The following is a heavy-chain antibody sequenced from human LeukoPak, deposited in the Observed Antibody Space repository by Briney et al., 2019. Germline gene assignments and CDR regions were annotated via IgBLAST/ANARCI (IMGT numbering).Heavy chain of an antibody. CDR2: LNPNSGGT. CDR1: GYTFTDYY. CDR3: ATTMVRGAPDTFDI. D-gene: IGHD3-10*01. J-gene: IGHJ3*02. Sequence: ASVKVSCKASGYTFTDYYMHWVRQAPGQGLEWMGWLNPNSGGTLFAQKFQGRVSMTRDTSITTVYMDVTSLRSDDTAVYYCATTMVRGAPDTFDIWGQGTMVTVSS. V-gene: IGHV1-2*02.